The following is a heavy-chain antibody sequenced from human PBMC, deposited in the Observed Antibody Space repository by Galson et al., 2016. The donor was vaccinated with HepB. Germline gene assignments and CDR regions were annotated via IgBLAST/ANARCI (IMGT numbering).Heavy chain of an antibody. CDR3: ATKNGIATGFYYYGMDV. CDR1: GGTFSSYA. CDR2: IIPIFGTA. V-gene: IGHV1-69*13. D-gene: IGHD6-25*01. J-gene: IGHJ6*02. Sequence: SVKVSCKASGGTFSSYAISWVRQAPGQGLEWMGGIIPIFGTANYAQKFQGRVTMTADESTSTAYTELSSLRSEDTAVYYCATKNGIATGFYYYGMDVWGQGTTVTVSS.